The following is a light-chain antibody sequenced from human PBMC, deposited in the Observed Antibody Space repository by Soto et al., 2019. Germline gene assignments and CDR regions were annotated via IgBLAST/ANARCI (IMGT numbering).Light chain of an antibody. CDR1: SWHSDYA. CDR3: QTWGTGIRV. J-gene: IGLJ2*01. V-gene: IGLV4-69*01. CDR2: VNSDDRH. Sequence: QPVLTQSPSASASLGASVNLTCTLSSWHSDYAIAWHQQQPEKGPRFLMKVNSDDRHTKGDGIPDRFLGSSSGAERYLTISSLQSEDEADYYCQTWGTGIRVFGGGTKLTVL.